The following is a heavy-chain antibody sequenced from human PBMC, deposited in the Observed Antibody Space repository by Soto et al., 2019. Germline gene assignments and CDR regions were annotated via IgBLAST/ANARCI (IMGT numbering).Heavy chain of an antibody. Sequence: ASVKVSCKASGYTFTSYDINWVRQATGQGLEWMGWMNPNSGNTGYAQKFQGRVTMTRNTSISTAYMELSSLRSEDTAVYYCASPRNMYYYGSGRPLNDAFDIWGKGTMVTVSS. CDR1: GYTFTSYD. D-gene: IGHD3-10*01. CDR3: ASPRNMYYYGSGRPLNDAFDI. J-gene: IGHJ3*02. V-gene: IGHV1-8*01. CDR2: MNPNSGNT.